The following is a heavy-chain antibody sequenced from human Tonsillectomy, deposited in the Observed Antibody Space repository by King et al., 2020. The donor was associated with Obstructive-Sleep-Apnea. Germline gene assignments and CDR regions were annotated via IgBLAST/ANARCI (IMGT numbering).Heavy chain of an antibody. V-gene: IGHV3-9*01. J-gene: IGHJ3*02. CDR3: VKVLPPPKYDEGSSGYSGAFDI. D-gene: IGHD3-22*01. CDR2: ITWNNGNR. CDR1: GFSFDDYA. Sequence: VQLVESGGGLVQPGRSLRLSCVASGFSFDDYAKHWVRQAPGKGLEWVSGITWNNGNRGCADSVKGRFTISRDNAKNSLYLQMTALRTEDTAFYYCVKVLPPPKYDEGSSGYSGAFDIWGQGTLVTVSS.